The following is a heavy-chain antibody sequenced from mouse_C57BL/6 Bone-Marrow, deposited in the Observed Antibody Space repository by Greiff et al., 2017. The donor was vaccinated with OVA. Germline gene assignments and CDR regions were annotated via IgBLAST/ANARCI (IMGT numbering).Heavy chain of an antibody. CDR2: IDPETGGT. CDR1: GYTFTDYE. D-gene: IGHD1-1*01. Sequence: VKLMESGAELVRPGASVTLSCKASGYTFTDYEMHWVKQTPVHGLEWIGAIDPETGGTAYNQKFKGKAILTADKSSSTAYMELRSLTSEDSAVYYCTRSIYYYGSSFLDYWGQGTSVTVSS. V-gene: IGHV1-15*01. J-gene: IGHJ4*01. CDR3: TRSIYYYGSSFLDY.